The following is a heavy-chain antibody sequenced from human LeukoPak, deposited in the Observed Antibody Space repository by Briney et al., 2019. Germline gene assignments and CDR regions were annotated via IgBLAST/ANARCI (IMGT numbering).Heavy chain of an antibody. CDR3: TRDTPGIAASVSGG. Sequence: GRSLRLSCTASGFSVSHNYMNWVRQAPGKGLDWVALIYSGGNTHYADSVKGRFTISRDNSKNTLYLQMSSLRVEDTAVYYCTRDTPGIAASVSGGWGQGTLVTVSS. D-gene: IGHD6-13*01. J-gene: IGHJ4*02. V-gene: IGHV3-53*01. CDR2: IYSGGNT. CDR1: GFSVSHNY.